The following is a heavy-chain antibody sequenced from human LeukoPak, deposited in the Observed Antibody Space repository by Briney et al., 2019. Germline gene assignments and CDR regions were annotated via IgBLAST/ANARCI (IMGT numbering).Heavy chain of an antibody. CDR1: GFTFSSYT. CDR2: ITTSDGNT. Sequence: PGGSLRLSCAASGFTFSSYTMSWVRQAPGKGLEWVSTITTSDGNTYYADSVKGRFTVSRDNSKNSLYLQMNSLRAEDTAVYYCARALYYYDSSGYYGPLAPFDYWGQGTLVTVSS. D-gene: IGHD3-22*01. V-gene: IGHV3-23*01. J-gene: IGHJ4*02. CDR3: ARALYYYDSSGYYGPLAPFDY.